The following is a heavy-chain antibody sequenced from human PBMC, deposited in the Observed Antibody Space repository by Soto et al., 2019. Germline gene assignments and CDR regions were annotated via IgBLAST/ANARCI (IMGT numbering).Heavy chain of an antibody. CDR2: ISWHSANI. D-gene: IGHD3-10*01. V-gene: IGHV3-9*01. CDR1: GFAFNDYA. Sequence: DVQLVESGGGLVQPGRSLRLSCAASGFAFNDYAMHWVRQAPGKGLEWVAGISWHSANIAYADSVKGRFTISRDNAKNSLYLQVNSLRSEDTAFYYCAKDAVGSHYFCYMDVWGKGTAVTVSS. J-gene: IGHJ6*03. CDR3: AKDAVGSHYFCYMDV.